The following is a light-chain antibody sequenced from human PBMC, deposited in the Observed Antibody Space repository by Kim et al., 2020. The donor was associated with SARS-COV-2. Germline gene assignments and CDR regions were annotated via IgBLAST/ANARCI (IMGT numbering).Light chain of an antibody. CDR1: NIGTKS. V-gene: IGLV3-21*04. J-gene: IGLJ3*02. CDR3: QVWDSTSDWV. CDR2: YNS. Sequence: VAPGKTARITCGGNNIGTKSVHWYQQKPGQAPVLVIYYNSDRPSGIPERFSGSNSGNTATLTISRVEAGDEADYYCQVWDSTSDWVFGGGTQLTVL.